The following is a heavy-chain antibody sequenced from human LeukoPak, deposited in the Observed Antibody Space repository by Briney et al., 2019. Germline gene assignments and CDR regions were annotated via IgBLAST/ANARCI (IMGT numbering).Heavy chain of an antibody. J-gene: IGHJ4*02. Sequence: SETLSLTCTVSGCSISSYYWSWIRQPAGKGLEWIGHIYTSGSTNYNPSLKSRVTMSVDTSKNQFSLKLSSVTAADTAGYYCARDVEGYCTNGVCLYYFDYWGQGTLVTVSS. CDR3: ARDVEGYCTNGVCLYYFDY. V-gene: IGHV4-4*07. D-gene: IGHD2-8*01. CDR2: IYTSGST. CDR1: GCSISSYY.